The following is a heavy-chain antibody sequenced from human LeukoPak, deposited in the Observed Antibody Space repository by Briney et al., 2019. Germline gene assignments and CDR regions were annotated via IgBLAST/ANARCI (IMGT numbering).Heavy chain of an antibody. CDR1: GYTFTSYG. D-gene: IGHD1-26*01. CDR3: ARVVSPYSGSYYETAAEYFQH. J-gene: IGHJ1*01. Sequence: GASVKVSCKASGYTFTSYGISWVRQAPGQGLEWMGWISAYNGNTNYAQKLQGRVTMTTDTSTSTAYMELRSQRSDDTAVYYCARVVSPYSGSYYETAAEYFQHWGQGTLVTVSS. V-gene: IGHV1-18*01. CDR2: ISAYNGNT.